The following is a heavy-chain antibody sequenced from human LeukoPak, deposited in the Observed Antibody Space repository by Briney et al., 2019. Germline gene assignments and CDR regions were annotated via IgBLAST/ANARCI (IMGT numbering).Heavy chain of an antibody. CDR2: IYSGGST. J-gene: IGHJ3*02. CDR1: GFTVSSNY. V-gene: IGHV3-53*01. CDR3: ARVAGDAFDI. Sequence: GGSLRLSCAPSGFTVSSNYMSWVRQAPGKGLEWVSVIYSGGSTYYADAVKGRFSISRDNSKNTLYLQMNSLRAEDTAVYYCARVAGDAFDIWGQGTMVTVSS.